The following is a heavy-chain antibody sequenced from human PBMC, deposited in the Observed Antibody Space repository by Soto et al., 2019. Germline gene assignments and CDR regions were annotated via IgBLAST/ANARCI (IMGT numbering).Heavy chain of an antibody. CDR2: IRSKAYGGTT. CDR3: TRVFTMIVVVKNLNDY. V-gene: IGHV3-49*03. CDR1: GFTFGDYA. D-gene: IGHD3-22*01. J-gene: IGHJ4*02. Sequence: GGSLRLSCTASGFTFGDYAMSWFRQAPGKGLEWVGFIRSKAYGGTTEYAASVKGRFTISRDDSKSIAYLQMNSLKTEDTAVYYCTRVFTMIVVVKNLNDYWGQGTLVTVSS.